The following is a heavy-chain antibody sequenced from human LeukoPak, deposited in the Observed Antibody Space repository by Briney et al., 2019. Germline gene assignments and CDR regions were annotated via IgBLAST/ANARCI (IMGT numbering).Heavy chain of an antibody. J-gene: IGHJ4*02. V-gene: IGHV3-23*01. CDR1: GFTVSSYV. CDR2: ISGSGGST. Sequence: GGSLRLSCAASGFTVSSYVMSCVRQAPGKGLEWVSAISGSGGSTYYADSVKGRFTISRDNSKNTLYLQMNSLRAEDTAVYYCAKKGTPTVISVGYIDYWGQGTLVTVSS. D-gene: IGHD6-13*01. CDR3: AKKGTPTVISVGYIDY.